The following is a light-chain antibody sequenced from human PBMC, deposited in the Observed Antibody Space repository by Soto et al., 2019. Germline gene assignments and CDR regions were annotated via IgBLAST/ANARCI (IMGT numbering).Light chain of an antibody. CDR3: HQYNSYS. J-gene: IGKJ1*01. CDR1: QVISNY. CDR2: ASS. V-gene: IGKV1-27*01. Sequence: EIQMTQSPSSLSASVGDRFTITCRASQVISNYFAWYQQKPVKVPKLLIYASSTLQSGVPSRFSGSGSGTDFTLTISSLQPDDFATYYCHQYNSYSVGQGTKVEIK.